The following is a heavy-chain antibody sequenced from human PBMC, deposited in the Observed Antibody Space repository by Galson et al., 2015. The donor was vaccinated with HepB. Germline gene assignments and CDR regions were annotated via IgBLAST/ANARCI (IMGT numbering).Heavy chain of an antibody. J-gene: IGHJ5*01. V-gene: IGHV3-23*01. CDR2: ISGNGDST. CDR3: AKGYGLFDS. Sequence: SLRLSCAASGFAFDSHAMSWVRQAPGRGLEWISGISGNGDSTFYADSVKGRFTISSDNSNNMLYLPMNSLRAEDAGLYFCAKGYGLFDSWAQGILVTVSS. CDR1: GFAFDSHA. D-gene: IGHD5-18*01.